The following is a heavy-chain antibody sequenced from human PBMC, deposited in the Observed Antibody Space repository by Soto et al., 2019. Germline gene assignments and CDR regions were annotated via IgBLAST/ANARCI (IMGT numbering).Heavy chain of an antibody. D-gene: IGHD3-10*01. V-gene: IGHV3-21*01. CDR1: GFTFSSYS. J-gene: IGHJ6*02. Sequence: GGSLRLSCAASGFTFSSYSMNWVRQAPGKGLEWVSSISSSSSSYIYYADSVKGRFTISRDNAKNSLYLQMNSLRAEDTAVYYCARARSGHYYYYGMDVWGQGTTVTVSS. CDR2: ISSSSSSYI. CDR3: ARARSGHYYYYGMDV.